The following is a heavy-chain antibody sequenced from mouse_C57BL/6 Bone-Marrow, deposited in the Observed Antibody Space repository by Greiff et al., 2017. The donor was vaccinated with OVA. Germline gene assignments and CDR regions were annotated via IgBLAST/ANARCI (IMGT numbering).Heavy chain of an antibody. V-gene: IGHV1-64*01. J-gene: IGHJ4*01. CDR2: IHPNSGST. Sequence: QVQLQQSGAELVKPGASVKLSCTASGYTFTSYWMHWVKQRPGQGLEWIGMIHPNSGSTNYNEKFKSKATLTVDKSSSTAYMQLSSLTSEDSAVYYCARDDFYAMDYWGQGTSVTVSS. CDR3: ARDDFYAMDY. CDR1: GYTFTSYW.